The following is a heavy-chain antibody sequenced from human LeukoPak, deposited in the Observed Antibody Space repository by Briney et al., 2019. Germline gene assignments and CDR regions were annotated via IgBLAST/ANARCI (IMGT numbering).Heavy chain of an antibody. V-gene: IGHV4-34*01. CDR1: GRSFSGYY. D-gene: IGHD6-19*01. J-gene: IGHJ5*02. CDR3: ARRSYLAVAGTRPHRQKLLDP. CDR2: INHSGST. Sequence: SETLSLICAVYGRSFSGYYWSWIRQPPGKGLEWIGEINHSGSTNYNPPRNSRVRISVDTSKNHFYLKLSSLTAADTAVYYCARRSYLAVAGTRPHRQKLLDPRGQGNPVTVSS.